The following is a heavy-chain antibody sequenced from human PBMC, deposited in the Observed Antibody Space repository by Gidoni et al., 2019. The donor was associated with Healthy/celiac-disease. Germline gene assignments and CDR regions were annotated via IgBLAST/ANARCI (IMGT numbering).Heavy chain of an antibody. CDR1: GFTFRSYA. Sequence: QVQLVESGGGVVQPGRSLRLSCAASGFTFRSYAMHWVRQAPGKGLGWVAVISYEGSNKYYADSVKGRFTISRDNSKNTLYLQMNSLRAEDTAVYYCARSEGWGHSSRWGDYWGQGTLVTVSS. CDR3: ARSEGWGHSSRWGDY. CDR2: ISYEGSNK. D-gene: IGHD6-13*01. V-gene: IGHV3-30*04. J-gene: IGHJ4*02.